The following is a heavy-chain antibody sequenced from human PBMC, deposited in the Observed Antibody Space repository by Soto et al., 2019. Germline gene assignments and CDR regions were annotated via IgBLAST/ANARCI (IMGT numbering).Heavy chain of an antibody. D-gene: IGHD3-3*01. CDR2: IIPIFGTA. CDR3: ARHYDFWSGYYTAPFDP. V-gene: IGHV1-69*13. J-gene: IGHJ5*02. Sequence: ASVKVSCKASGGTFSSYAISWVRQAPGQGLEWMGGIIPIFGTANYAQKFQGRVTITADESTSTAYMELSSLRSEDTAVYYCARHYDFWSGYYTAPFDPWGQGTLVTVSS. CDR1: GGTFSSYA.